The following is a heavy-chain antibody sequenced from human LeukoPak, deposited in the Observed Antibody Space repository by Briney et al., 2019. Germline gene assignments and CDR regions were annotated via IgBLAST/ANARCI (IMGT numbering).Heavy chain of an antibody. Sequence: GGSLRLSCAASGFTFSSYSMNWVRQAPGKGLEWVSSISSSSYIYYADSVKGRFTISRGNAKNSLYLQMNSLRAEDTAVYYCARGLAMVRGVLDYFDYWGQGTLVTVSS. V-gene: IGHV3-21*01. CDR3: ARGLAMVRGVLDYFDY. D-gene: IGHD3-10*01. CDR1: GFTFSSYS. J-gene: IGHJ4*02. CDR2: ISSSSYI.